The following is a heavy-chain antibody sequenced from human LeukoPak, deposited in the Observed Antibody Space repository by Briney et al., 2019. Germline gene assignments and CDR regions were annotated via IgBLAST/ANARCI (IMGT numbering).Heavy chain of an antibody. D-gene: IGHD5-24*01. J-gene: IGHJ4*02. V-gene: IGHV3-74*01. CDR2: VIRDGSFT. CDR1: GFTFGSYW. CDR3: VRDGDDFNFDY. Sequence: GGSLRLSCAASGFTFGSYWMHWVRQAPGKGLEWVSRVIRDGSFTNYADSLKGRFTISRDNAKNTLYLQMSSLRAEDTAVYFCVRDGDDFNFDYWGQGSLVTVSS.